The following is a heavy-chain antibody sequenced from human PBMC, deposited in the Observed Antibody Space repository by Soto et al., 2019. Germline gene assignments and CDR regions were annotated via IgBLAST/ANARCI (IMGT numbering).Heavy chain of an antibody. CDR3: ARHFTIFGVVTHYYYGMDV. V-gene: IGHV4-39*01. CDR1: GGSISSSSYY. J-gene: IGHJ6*02. D-gene: IGHD3-3*01. CDR2: IYYSGST. Sequence: SETLSLTCTVSGGSISSSSYYWGWIRQPPGKGLEWIGSIYYSGSTYYNPSLKSRVTISVDTSKNQFSLKLSSVTAADTAVYYCARHFTIFGVVTHYYYGMDVWGQGTTVTVSS.